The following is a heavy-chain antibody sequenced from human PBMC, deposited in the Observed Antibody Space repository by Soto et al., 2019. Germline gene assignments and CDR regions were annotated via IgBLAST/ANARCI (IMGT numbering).Heavy chain of an antibody. J-gene: IGHJ3*02. D-gene: IGHD3-22*01. CDR3: AKEAGYYYDSSGYGPYDAFDI. CDR2: ISGSGGST. CDR1: GFTFSSYA. Sequence: GGSLRLSCAASGFTFSSYAMSWVRLAPGKGLEWVSAISGSGGSTYYADSVKGRFTISRDHSKNTLYQQMDSLRAEDTAVYYCAKEAGYYYDSSGYGPYDAFDIWGQGTMVTVSS. V-gene: IGHV3-23*01.